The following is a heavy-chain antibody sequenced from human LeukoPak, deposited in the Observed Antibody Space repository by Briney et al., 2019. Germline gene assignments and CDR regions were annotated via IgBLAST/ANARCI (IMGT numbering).Heavy chain of an antibody. CDR2: INTNTGNP. V-gene: IGHV7-4-1*02. D-gene: IGHD2-2*01. J-gene: IGHJ4*02. Sequence: ASVKVSCKASGYTFTSYGISWVRQAPGQGLEWMGWINTNTGNPTCAQGFTGRFVFSSDTSVTTAYLQINSLKAEDTAVYYCARGPVIVVVPAAMSLWGQGTLVTVSS. CDR3: ARGPVIVVVPAAMSL. CDR1: GYTFTSYG.